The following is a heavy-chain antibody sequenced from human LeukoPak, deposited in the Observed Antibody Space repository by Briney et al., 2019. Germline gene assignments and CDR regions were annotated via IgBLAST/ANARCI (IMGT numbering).Heavy chain of an antibody. V-gene: IGHV4-61*10. Sequence: PSETLSLTCTVSGGSINSGTYYWTWIRQPAGKGLEWIGYIYYSGSTNYNPSLKSRVTISVDTSKNQFSLKLSSVTAADTAVYYCARWWGYGDYVNWFDPWGQGTLVTVSS. CDR2: IYYSGST. CDR3: ARWWGYGDYVNWFDP. J-gene: IGHJ5*02. D-gene: IGHD4-17*01. CDR1: GGSINSGTYY.